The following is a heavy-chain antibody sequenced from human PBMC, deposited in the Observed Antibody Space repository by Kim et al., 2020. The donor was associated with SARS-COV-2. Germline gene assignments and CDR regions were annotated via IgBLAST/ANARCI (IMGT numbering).Heavy chain of an antibody. CDR2: ISYDGSNK. CDR3: AKDLLYYDILTGYSPGFSGSFPYYYGMDV. CDR1: GFTFSSYG. V-gene: IGHV3-30*18. D-gene: IGHD3-9*01. Sequence: GGSLRLSCAASGFTFSSYGMHWVRQAPGKGLEWVAVISYDGSNKYYADSVKGRFTISRDNSKNTLYLQMNSLRAEDTAVYYCAKDLLYYDILTGYSPGFSGSFPYYYGMDVWGQGTTVTVSS. J-gene: IGHJ6*02.